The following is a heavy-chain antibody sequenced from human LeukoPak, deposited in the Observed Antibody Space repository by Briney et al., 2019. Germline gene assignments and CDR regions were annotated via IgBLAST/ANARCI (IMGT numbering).Heavy chain of an antibody. CDR3: AARSSGNPYF. D-gene: IGHD1-26*01. Sequence: GGYLRLSCTASGLTLSNYWMIWVRQAPGKGLQWVAKRKQDGSEKYYVDSVKGRFTISRDNAENSLYLQMNSLRVEDTAVYYCAARSSGNPYFWGQGTLVTVSS. V-gene: IGHV3-7*03. J-gene: IGHJ4*02. CDR1: GLTLSNYW. CDR2: RKQDGSEK.